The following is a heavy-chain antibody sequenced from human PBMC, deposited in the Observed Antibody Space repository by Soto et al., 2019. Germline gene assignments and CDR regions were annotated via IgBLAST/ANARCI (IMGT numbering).Heavy chain of an antibody. CDR3: AREYPDCSGGSCYWNAFDI. Sequence: EVQLVESGGGLVQPGGSLRLSCAASGFTFSSYWMSWVRQAPGKGLEWVANIKQDGSEKYYVDSVKGRFTSSRDNAKNSLYLQMNSLRAEDTAVYYCAREYPDCSGGSCYWNAFDIWGQGTMVTVSS. J-gene: IGHJ3*02. CDR2: IKQDGSEK. D-gene: IGHD2-15*01. V-gene: IGHV3-7*01. CDR1: GFTFSSYW.